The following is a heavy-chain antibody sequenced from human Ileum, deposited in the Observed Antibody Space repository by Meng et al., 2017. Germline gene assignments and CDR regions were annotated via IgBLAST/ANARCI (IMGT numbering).Heavy chain of an antibody. CDR3: ARDSLVGAPFDY. D-gene: IGHD1-26*01. CDR2: ISPSGTTT. CDR1: GFTVSDHY. Sequence: VPLVESGGGLVQPGGSRGPSCAASGFTVSDHYMSWVRQAPGKGLEWVSYISPSGTTTFYLDSVRGRFTISRDNAKNSLYLQMNSLRAEDTAVYYCARDSLVGAPFDYWGHGTLVTVSS. V-gene: IGHV3-11*01. J-gene: IGHJ4*01.